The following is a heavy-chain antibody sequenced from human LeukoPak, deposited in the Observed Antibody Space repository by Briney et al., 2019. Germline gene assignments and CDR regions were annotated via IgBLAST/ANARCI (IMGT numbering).Heavy chain of an antibody. Sequence: SETLSLTCAVSGYSISSGYYWGWIRQPPGKGLEWIGSIYHSGSTNYNPSLKSRVTISVDTSKNQFSLKLSSVTAADTAVYYCAGHARTENWFDPWGQGTLVTVSS. CDR1: GYSISSGYY. CDR3: AGHARTENWFDP. V-gene: IGHV4-38-2*01. J-gene: IGHJ5*02. CDR2: IYHSGST. D-gene: IGHD1-14*01.